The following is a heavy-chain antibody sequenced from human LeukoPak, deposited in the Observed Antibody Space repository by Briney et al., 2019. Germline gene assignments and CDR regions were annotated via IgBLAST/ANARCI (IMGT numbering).Heavy chain of an antibody. V-gene: IGHV4-39*07. CDR1: GGSINSSPFY. J-gene: IGHJ5*02. D-gene: IGHD1-26*01. CDR3: ARVPVNIWENWFDP. Sequence: PSETLSLTCTVSGGSINSSPFYWGWVRQAPGNGLDWIGNIYYSGNTYYNPSLKSRVTISIDASKNQFSLKLTSVTAADTAVYFCARVPVNIWENWFDPWGQGTLVTVSS. CDR2: IYYSGNT.